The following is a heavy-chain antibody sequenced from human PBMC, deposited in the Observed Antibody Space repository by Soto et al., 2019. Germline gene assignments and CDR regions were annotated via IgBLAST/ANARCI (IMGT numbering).Heavy chain of an antibody. Sequence: SETLPLTCSVSGDSNSSDKCRCCIRHSPGKGLEWIGYIHHSGSTYYNPSLKSRLTMSVDTSKNQFSLELSSVTAVDTAVYYCAPKANGIYYFDYPGQAPPLTLSS. V-gene: IGHV4-28*01. CDR3: APKANGIYYFDY. CDR1: GDSNSSDKC. D-gene: IGHD1-1*01. J-gene: IGHJ4*02. CDR2: IHHSGST.